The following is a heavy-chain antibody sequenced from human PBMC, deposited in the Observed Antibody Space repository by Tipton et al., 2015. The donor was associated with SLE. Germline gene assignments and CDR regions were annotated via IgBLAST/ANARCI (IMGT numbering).Heavy chain of an antibody. D-gene: IGHD2-21*02. CDR2: IYSGGNT. V-gene: IGHV3-66*02. Sequence: SLRLSCAASGFTVSSNYMSWVRQAPGKGLEWVSVIYSGGNTYYADSVKGRFTISRDNSKNTLYLQMNSLRAEDTAVYYCARHYPVVVVTATNDAFDIWGQGTMVTVSS. J-gene: IGHJ3*02. CDR3: ARHYPVVVVTATNDAFDI. CDR1: GFTVSSNY.